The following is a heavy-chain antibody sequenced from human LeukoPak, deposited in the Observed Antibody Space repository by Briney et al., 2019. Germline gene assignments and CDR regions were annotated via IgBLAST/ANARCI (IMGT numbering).Heavy chain of an antibody. CDR1: GFISDDHG. Sequence: GRSLRLSCAASGFISDDHGMHWVRQAPGKGLEWVSGISWSSGIIGYADSVKGRFTISRDNAKNSLDLQMESLRAEDTAVYYCAKDTGSPADAITMEDNAFDIWGQGTMVTVSS. CDR3: AKDTGSPADAITMEDNAFDI. J-gene: IGHJ3*02. CDR2: ISWSSGII. V-gene: IGHV3-9*02. D-gene: IGHD3-3*01.